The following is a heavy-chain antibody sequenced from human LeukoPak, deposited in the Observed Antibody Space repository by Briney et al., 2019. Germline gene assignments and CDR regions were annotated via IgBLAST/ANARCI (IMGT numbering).Heavy chain of an antibody. J-gene: IGHJ5*02. D-gene: IGHD2-15*01. CDR3: ARGRASRYCSGGSCYTRLGWFDP. Sequence: GESLKISCKGSGYSFTSYWIGWVRQMPGKGLEWMGIIYPGDSDTRYSPSFQGQVTISADKSISTAYLQWSSLKASDTAMYYCARGRASRYCSGGSCYTRLGWFDPWGQGTLVTVSS. V-gene: IGHV5-51*01. CDR2: IYPGDSDT. CDR1: GYSFTSYW.